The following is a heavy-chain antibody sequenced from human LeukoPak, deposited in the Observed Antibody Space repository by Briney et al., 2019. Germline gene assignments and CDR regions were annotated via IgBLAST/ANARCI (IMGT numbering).Heavy chain of an antibody. J-gene: IGHJ4*02. CDR1: GYSSTSYL. CDR2: IYPGDSDT. D-gene: IGHD5-18*01. V-gene: IGHV5-51*01. CDR3: ARQGGGYEPTYYDY. Sequence: GESLKISCKGSGYSSTSYLIGWVRQMPGKGLGWMGIIYPGDSDTRYSPSFQGQVTTSADKSISTAYPQWSSLKASDTAMYYCARQGGGYEPTYYDYWGQGTLVTVSS.